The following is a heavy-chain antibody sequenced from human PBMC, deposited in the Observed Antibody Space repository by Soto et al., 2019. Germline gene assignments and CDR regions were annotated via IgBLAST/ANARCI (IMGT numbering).Heavy chain of an antibody. V-gene: IGHV2-5*02. CDR2: IYWDDAV. CDR3: ARLIGGALPYYFEP. J-gene: IGHJ4*02. CDR1: GFSATTSGVG. Sequence: QITLKESGPPLVKPTQALTLTCAFSGFSATTSGVGVAWLRQPPGKALEWLAVIYWDDAVQYRPSLKTKLTTTEDTSKHNVLPTMTAWNPMDSGPYSGARLIGGALPYYFEPWGKGTLLSLTS. D-gene: IGHD3-16*01.